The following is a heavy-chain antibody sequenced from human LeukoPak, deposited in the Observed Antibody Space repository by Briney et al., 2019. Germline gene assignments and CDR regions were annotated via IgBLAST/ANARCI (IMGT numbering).Heavy chain of an antibody. CDR3: AKQGQSSRWYDFDY. CDR2: ISGSGGST. J-gene: IGHJ4*02. Sequence: PGGSLGLSCAASGFTFSSYAMSWVRQAPGKGLEWVSGISGSGGSTYYVDSVKGRFTISRDNSKNTLNLQMNSLRAEDTAVYYCAKQGQSSRWYDFDYWGQGTLVTVSS. V-gene: IGHV3-23*01. CDR1: GFTFSSYA. D-gene: IGHD6-13*01.